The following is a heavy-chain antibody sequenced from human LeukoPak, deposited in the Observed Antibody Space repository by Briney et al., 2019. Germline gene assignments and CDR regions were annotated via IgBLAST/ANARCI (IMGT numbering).Heavy chain of an antibody. D-gene: IGHD2-15*01. CDR3: AREPSDIALDV. J-gene: IGHJ6*02. CDR1: GFTVSSNY. CDR2: IYSGGST. V-gene: IGHV3-53*01. Sequence: PGGSLRLSCAASGFTVSSNYMNWVRQAPGKGLEWVSVIYSGGSTDYADSVKGRFTISRDNSRNTLYLQMNTLRAEDTAVYYWAREPSDIALDVWGQGTTVTVSS.